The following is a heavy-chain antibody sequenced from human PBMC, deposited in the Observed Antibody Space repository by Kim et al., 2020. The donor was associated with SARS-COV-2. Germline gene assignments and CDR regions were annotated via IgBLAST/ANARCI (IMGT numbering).Heavy chain of an antibody. J-gene: IGHJ3*02. CDR3: ARFGHYGDSPPQGFDI. CDR2: ISAYNGNT. D-gene: IGHD4-17*01. V-gene: IGHV1-18*01. CDR1: GYTFTSYG. Sequence: ASVKVSCKASGYTFTSYGISWVRQAPGQGLEWMGWISAYNGNTNYAQKLQGRVTMTTDTSTSTAYMELRSLRSDDTAVYYCARFGHYGDSPPQGFDIWGQGTMVTVSS.